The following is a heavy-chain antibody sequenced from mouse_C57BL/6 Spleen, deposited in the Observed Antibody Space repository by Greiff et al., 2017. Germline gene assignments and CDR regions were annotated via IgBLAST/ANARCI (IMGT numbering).Heavy chain of an antibody. Sequence: VLLVESGPELVKPGASVKISCKASGYAFSSSWMNWVKQRPGKGLEWIGRIYPGDGDTNYNGKFKGKATLTADNSSITAYMQLSSLTSEGSTVYFCAMAYSNWGSYYDMDYWGQGTSVTVSS. CDR2: IYPGDGDT. V-gene: IGHV1-82*01. CDR3: AMAYSNWGSYYDMDY. CDR1: GYAFSSSW. D-gene: IGHD2-5*01. J-gene: IGHJ4*01.